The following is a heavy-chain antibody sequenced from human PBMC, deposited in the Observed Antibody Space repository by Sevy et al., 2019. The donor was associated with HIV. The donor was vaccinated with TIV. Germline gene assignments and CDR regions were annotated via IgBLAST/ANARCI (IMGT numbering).Heavy chain of an antibody. Sequence: GGSLRLSCAASGFTFSSYSMNWVRQAPGKGLEWVSSISSSSSYIYYADSVKGRFTISRDNAKNSLYLQMNSLRAEDTAVYYCARDAAVSNYYDSSGYPNAFDIWGQGTMVTVSS. J-gene: IGHJ3*02. D-gene: IGHD3-22*01. CDR3: ARDAAVSNYYDSSGYPNAFDI. V-gene: IGHV3-21*01. CDR2: ISSSSSYI. CDR1: GFTFSSYS.